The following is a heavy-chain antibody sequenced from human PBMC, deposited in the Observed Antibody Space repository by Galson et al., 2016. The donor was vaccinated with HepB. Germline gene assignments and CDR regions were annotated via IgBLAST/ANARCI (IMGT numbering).Heavy chain of an antibody. D-gene: IGHD2-21*02. J-gene: IGHJ5*02. V-gene: IGHV4-4*02. Sequence: SETLSLTCDVSGGSVNPSHWWSWVRQSPDKGLEWIGEVHHIGSNNYNPFFKNRVTISLDKSKNQFSLILTSVTAADTAVYYCARRWSLVRVVTSWVDPWGQGTLVTVSS. CDR3: ARRWSLVRVVTSWVDP. CDR1: GGSVNPSHW. CDR2: VHHIGSN.